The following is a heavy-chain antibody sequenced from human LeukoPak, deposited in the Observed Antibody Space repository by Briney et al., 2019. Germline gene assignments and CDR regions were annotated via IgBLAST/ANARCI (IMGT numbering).Heavy chain of an antibody. CDR2: ISYDGSNK. Sequence: GGPLRLSCAASGFTFSSYAMHWVRQAPGKGQEWVAVISYDGSNKYYADSVKGRFTISRDNSKNTLYLQMNSLRAEDTAVYYCAYSGSYGLFDYWGQGTLVTVSS. J-gene: IGHJ4*02. D-gene: IGHD1-26*01. CDR1: GFTFSSYA. CDR3: AYSGSYGLFDY. V-gene: IGHV3-30*04.